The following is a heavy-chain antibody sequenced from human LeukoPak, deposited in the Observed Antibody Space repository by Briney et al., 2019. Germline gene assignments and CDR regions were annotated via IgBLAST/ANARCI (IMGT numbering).Heavy chain of an antibody. CDR3: ARESSLGDLYYYGMDV. V-gene: IGHV4-59*01. Sequence: PSETLSLTCTVSGGSISSSYWNWIRQPPGKGLEWIGFIYYSGSTNYNPSLKSRVTISVDTSKNQLSLKLSSVTAADTAVYYCARESSLGDLYYYGMDVWGQGTMVTVSS. CDR1: GGSISSSY. CDR2: IYYSGST. D-gene: IGHD3-16*01. J-gene: IGHJ6*02.